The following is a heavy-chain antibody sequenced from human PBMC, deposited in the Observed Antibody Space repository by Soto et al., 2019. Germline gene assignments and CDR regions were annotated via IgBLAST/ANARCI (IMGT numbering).Heavy chain of an antibody. CDR2: INGGNGDT. J-gene: IGHJ4*02. CDR3: ARVAY. V-gene: IGHV1-3*01. CDR1: GYTFTSYA. Sequence: QVQLVQSGAEMRKPGASVMVSCKASGYTFTSYAMNWVRQAPGQRLEWMGWINGGNGDTKYSQRFQDRVTITRDTSANTVYMELSSLTSEDTAIYYCARVAYWGPGTQVTVSS.